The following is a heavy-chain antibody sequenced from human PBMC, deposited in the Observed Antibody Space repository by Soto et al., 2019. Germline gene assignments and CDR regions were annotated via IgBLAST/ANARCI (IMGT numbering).Heavy chain of an antibody. V-gene: IGHV4-59*01. D-gene: IGHD6-13*01. CDR3: ARDTSSRWYYDYYGMDV. Sequence: SGTLTLTCTVPGGSIISSYWSWIRQPPGKGLEWIGYIYYSGSTNYNPSLKSRVTISVDTSKNQFSLKLSSVTAADTAAYYCARDTSSRWYYDYYGMDVWGQGPTVT. CDR1: GGSIISSY. J-gene: IGHJ6*02. CDR2: IYYSGST.